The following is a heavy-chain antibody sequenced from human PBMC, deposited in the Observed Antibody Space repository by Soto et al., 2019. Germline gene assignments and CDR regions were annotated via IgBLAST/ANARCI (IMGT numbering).Heavy chain of an antibody. CDR2: MNPSSGNT. D-gene: IGHD5-12*01. J-gene: IGHJ6*02. CDR3: ARTPPPDIVATTDYYYYYGMDV. V-gene: IGHV1-8*01. Sequence: QVQLVQSGAEVKKPGASVKVSCKASGYTFTSYDINWVRQATGQGLEWMGWMNPSSGNTGYAQQFQGRVTMTRNTSKSTAHMKLSSLISEHTAVYYCARTPPPDIVATTDYYYYYGMDVWGQGTTVTVSS. CDR1: GYTFTSYD.